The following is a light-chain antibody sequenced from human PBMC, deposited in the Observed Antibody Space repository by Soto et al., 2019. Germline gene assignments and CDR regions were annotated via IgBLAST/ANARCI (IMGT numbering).Light chain of an antibody. Sequence: QSVLTQPPSASGSPGQSVTISCTGTSSDVGGYNYFSWYQQHPGKAPKLMIYEVSKRPSGVPHRFSGSKTGNTASLTVSGLQAEDEADYYCTSYAGSNNFVVFGGGTKLTVL. J-gene: IGLJ2*01. CDR3: TSYAGSNNFVV. V-gene: IGLV2-8*01. CDR2: EVS. CDR1: SSDVGGYNY.